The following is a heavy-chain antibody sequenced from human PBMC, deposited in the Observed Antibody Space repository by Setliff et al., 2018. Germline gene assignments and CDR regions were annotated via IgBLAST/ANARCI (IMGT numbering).Heavy chain of an antibody. CDR1: GDSISSRTYY. V-gene: IGHV4-61*09. J-gene: IGHJ4*02. CDR3: ARDRYYGSGSYYNYFDK. Sequence: PSETLSLTCNVSGDSISSRTYYWSWIRQPAGKGLEWIGHIYTSWSTNYNPSLKSRVTMSVDTTKNQFSLKLTSVTAADTAVYYCARDRYYGSGSYYNYFDKWGQGSLVTVSS. D-gene: IGHD3-10*01. CDR2: IYTSWST.